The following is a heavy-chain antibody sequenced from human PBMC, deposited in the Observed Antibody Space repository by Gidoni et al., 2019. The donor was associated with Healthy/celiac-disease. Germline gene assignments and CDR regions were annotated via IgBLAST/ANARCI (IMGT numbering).Heavy chain of an antibody. Sequence: EVQLVESGGGLVQPGRSLRLSCAASGFTFDAYAMHWVRQAPGKGLEWVSGISWNSGSIGYADSVKGRFTISRDNAKNSLYLQMNSLRAEDTALYYCAKAGAVTMIVVNYFDYWGQGTLVTVSS. CDR3: AKAGAVTMIVVNYFDY. J-gene: IGHJ4*02. V-gene: IGHV3-9*01. D-gene: IGHD3-22*01. CDR1: GFTFDAYA. CDR2: ISWNSGSI.